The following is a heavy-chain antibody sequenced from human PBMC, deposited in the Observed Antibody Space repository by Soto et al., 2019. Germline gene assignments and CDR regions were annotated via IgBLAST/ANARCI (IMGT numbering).Heavy chain of an antibody. CDR2: ISYDGSNK. CDR3: ARDESPLQLWLKVDY. V-gene: IGHV3-30-3*01. J-gene: IGHJ4*02. D-gene: IGHD5-18*01. Sequence: RGSLLLACASSEFTFSIYAMDWVGQAPGKGLEWVAVISYDGSNKYYADSVKGRFTISRDNSKNTLYLQMNSLRAEDTAVYYCARDESPLQLWLKVDYWGQGTLVTVSS. CDR1: EFTFSIYA.